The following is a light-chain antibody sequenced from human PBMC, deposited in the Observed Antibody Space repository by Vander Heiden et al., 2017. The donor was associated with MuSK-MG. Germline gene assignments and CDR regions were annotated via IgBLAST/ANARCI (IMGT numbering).Light chain of an antibody. Sequence: QSPPTPPPSAAGAPGQRATISCSGSSSNIGAGYEVHGYQQGPGTAPKLLIYGNSYRHSGVPDRLSGSKSGTSASLAITGLQAEDEADYCCQSYDSSLRGWVFGGGTKLTVL. J-gene: IGLJ3*02. CDR2: GNS. CDR3: QSYDSSLRGWV. CDR1: SSNIGAGYE. V-gene: IGLV1-40*01.